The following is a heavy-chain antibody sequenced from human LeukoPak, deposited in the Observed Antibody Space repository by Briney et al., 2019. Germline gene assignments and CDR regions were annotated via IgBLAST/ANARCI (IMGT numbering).Heavy chain of an antibody. Sequence: PGRSLRLSCAASGFTFSSYGMHWVRQAPGKGLEWVAVIWYDGSNKYYADSVKGRFTISRDNSKNTLYLQMNNLRAEDTAIYYCARVGSRYCSGANCYDGFWGQGTLVSVSS. D-gene: IGHD2-15*01. CDR2: IWYDGSNK. CDR3: ARVGSRYCSGANCYDGF. J-gene: IGHJ4*02. CDR1: GFTFSSYG. V-gene: IGHV3-33*01.